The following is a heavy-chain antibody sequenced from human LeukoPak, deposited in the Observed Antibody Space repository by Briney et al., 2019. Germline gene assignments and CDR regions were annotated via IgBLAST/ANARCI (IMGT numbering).Heavy chain of an antibody. CDR2: VYSGGGT. V-gene: IGHV4-4*09. CDR3: ARRRFAVPGTVWFDP. CDR1: GGSLSDNY. D-gene: IGHD6-19*01. Sequence: SETLSLTCTVSGGSLSDNYWVWLRQPPGRGLEWVGYVYSGGGTSYNPSLKSRVTISVDTSQNRFSLKLTSVTAADTAVYYCARRRFAVPGTVWFDPWGQGTLVAVSS. J-gene: IGHJ5*02.